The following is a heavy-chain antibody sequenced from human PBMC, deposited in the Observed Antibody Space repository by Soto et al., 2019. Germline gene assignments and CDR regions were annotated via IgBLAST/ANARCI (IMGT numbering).Heavy chain of an antibody. CDR3: ARDSDYDYVWGSYRGGYFDY. D-gene: IGHD3-16*01. V-gene: IGHV4-30-4*01. CDR1: GGSISSGDYY. CDR2: IYYSGST. J-gene: IGHJ4*02. Sequence: QVQLQESGPGLVKPSQTLSLTCTVSGGSISSGDYYWSWIRQPPGKGLEWIGYIYYSGSTYYNPSLKSRVIISVDTSKNQFALELSAVTAADTAVYYCARDSDYDYVWGSYRGGYFDYWGQGTLVTVSS.